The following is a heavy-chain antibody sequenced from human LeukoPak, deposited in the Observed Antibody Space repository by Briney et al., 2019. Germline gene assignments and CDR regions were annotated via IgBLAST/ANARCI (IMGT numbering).Heavy chain of an antibody. D-gene: IGHD1-26*01. J-gene: IGHJ4*02. V-gene: IGHV3-23*01. CDR3: AKDRGSWSYGGFDY. CDR2: ISGGGGTT. Sequence: GGSLRLSCAASGFTFSTYAMSWVRQAPGKGLEWVSTISGGGGTTYYADSVKGRFTISRDNSKNTLYLQMNSLRIEDTAVYYCAKDRGSWSYGGFDYWGQGILVTVSS. CDR1: GFTFSTYA.